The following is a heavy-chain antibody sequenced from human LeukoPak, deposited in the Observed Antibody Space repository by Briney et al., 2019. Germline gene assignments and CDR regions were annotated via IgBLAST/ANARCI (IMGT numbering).Heavy chain of an antibody. V-gene: IGHV3-48*03. CDR2: ISSSGSPI. J-gene: IGHJ6*03. CDR1: EFTLSSYE. Sequence: GGSLRLSCAASEFTLSSYEMNWVRQAPGKGLEWVSYISSSGSPIYYADSVKGRFTISRDNAKNSLYLQMNSLRAEDTAVYYCATGSSWLAYYYYYYMDVWGKGTTVTISS. CDR3: ATGSSWLAYYYYYYMDV. D-gene: IGHD6-13*01.